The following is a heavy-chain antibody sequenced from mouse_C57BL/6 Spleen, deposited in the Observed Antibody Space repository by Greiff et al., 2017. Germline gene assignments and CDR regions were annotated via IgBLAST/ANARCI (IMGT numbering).Heavy chain of an antibody. J-gene: IGHJ1*03. V-gene: IGHV6-3*01. CDR3: TGRYFDV. CDR1: GFTFTNYW. CDR2: IRLKSDNSAS. Sequence: EVQGVESGGGLVQPGGSMKLSCVASGFTFTNYWMNWVRQSPEKGLEWVAQIRLKSDNSASHYALSVKGRFTISRDDSKNSVYLQMNNLRAGDTGIYYCTGRYFDVWGTGTTVTVSS.